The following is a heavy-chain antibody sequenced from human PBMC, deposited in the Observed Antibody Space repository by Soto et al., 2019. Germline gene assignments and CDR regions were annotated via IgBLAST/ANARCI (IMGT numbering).Heavy chain of an antibody. V-gene: IGHV4-31*03. CDR3: APRSPRPRGCFEH. Sequence: QVQLQESGPGLVKPSQTLSLTCTVSGGSTISGGYYWTWIRQLPGKGLEWIGYINYGGSPYYNPSLRSRATISLDTSKNQFSLRLNSVTASDTAVYYCAPRSPRPRGCFEHWGQGTLVTVSS. CDR2: INYGGSP. CDR1: GGSTISGGYY. J-gene: IGHJ4*02. D-gene: IGHD3-10*01.